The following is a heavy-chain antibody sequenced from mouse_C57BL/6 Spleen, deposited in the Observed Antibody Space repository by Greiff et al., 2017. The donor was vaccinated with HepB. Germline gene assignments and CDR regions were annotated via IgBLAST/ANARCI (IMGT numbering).Heavy chain of an antibody. CDR3: ARRSITTVGATDWYFDV. J-gene: IGHJ1*03. D-gene: IGHD1-1*01. Sequence: VQLQQSVAELVRPGASVKLSCTASGFNIKNTYMHWVKQRPEQGLEWIGRIDPANGNTKYAPKFQGKATITADTSSNTAYLQLSSLTSEDTAIYYCARRSITTVGATDWYFDVWGTGTTVTVSS. CDR2: IDPANGNT. V-gene: IGHV14-3*01. CDR1: GFNIKNTY.